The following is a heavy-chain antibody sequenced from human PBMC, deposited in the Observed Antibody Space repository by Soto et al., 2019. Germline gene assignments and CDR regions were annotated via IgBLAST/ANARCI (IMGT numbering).Heavy chain of an antibody. J-gene: IGHJ4*02. CDR3: ARGTCGYFTQNEF. CDR2: LYHTGST. D-gene: IGHD3-22*01. V-gene: IGHV4-30-2*01. CDR1: GDSISSGGSS. Sequence: PSETLALNCSVSGDSISSGGSSWWWVRQTPGKGLEWIGYLYHTGSTVYNPSLKSRVTIAGDRSKNQFSLKLSSVTAADTAVYYCARGTCGYFTQNEFWGQGTLVTVSS.